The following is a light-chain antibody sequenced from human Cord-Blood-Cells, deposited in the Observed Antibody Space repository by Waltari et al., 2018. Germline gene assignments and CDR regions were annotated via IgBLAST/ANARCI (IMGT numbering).Light chain of an antibody. CDR2: DVS. Sequence: QSALTQPASVSGSPGQSITISCTATSSDVGGYNYVSWYQQHPAKAPQLMIYDVSKRPSGVSNRFSGSKSGNTASLTISGLQAEDEADYYCSSYTSSSTAFGGGTKLTVL. V-gene: IGLV2-14*01. J-gene: IGLJ2*01. CDR1: SSDVGGYNY. CDR3: SSYTSSSTA.